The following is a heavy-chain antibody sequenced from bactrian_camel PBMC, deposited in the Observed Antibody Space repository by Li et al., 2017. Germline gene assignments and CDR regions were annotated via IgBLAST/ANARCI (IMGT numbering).Heavy chain of an antibody. CDR2: FRLDGEGT. Sequence: QLVESGGGSVQAGGSLRLSCAVSGYTYRTYCMGWFRQALGKEREAVVGFRLDGEGTYYSDFVKGRFTISRDDAKKLVYLQMNDLKPEDTGMYYCVADGTRKVDADEKCTAFEYWAQGTQVTVS. CDR3: VADGTRKVDADEKCTAFEY. J-gene: IGHJ4*01. CDR1: GYTYRTYC. V-gene: IGHV3S1*01. D-gene: IGHD6*01.